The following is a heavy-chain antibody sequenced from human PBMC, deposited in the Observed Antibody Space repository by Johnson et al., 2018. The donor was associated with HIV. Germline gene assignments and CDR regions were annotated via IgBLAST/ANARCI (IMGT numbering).Heavy chain of an antibody. V-gene: IGHV3-7*03. Sequence: MQLVESGGGLAQTGGSLRLPCAASGFSLSNYWMSWVRQAPGQGLEWVANIKQDGSEKYYVDSVKGRFTVSRDNAKNSLYLQMNSLRAEDTALYYCAKAVAGPGRDAFDIWGQGTMVTVSS. D-gene: IGHD6-19*01. CDR1: GFSLSNYW. CDR3: AKAVAGPGRDAFDI. J-gene: IGHJ3*02. CDR2: IKQDGSEK.